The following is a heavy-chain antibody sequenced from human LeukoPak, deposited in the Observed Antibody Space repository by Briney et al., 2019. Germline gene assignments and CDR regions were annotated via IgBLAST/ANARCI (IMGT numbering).Heavy chain of an antibody. V-gene: IGHV3-48*01. Sequence: PGGSLRLSCAASGFAFRSYGMNWVRQAPGKGLEWVSYINTISSTIHYVDSVRGRFTISRDNAKNSLFLQMYSLRAEDTAVYYCVTSAGHLDHWGQGTLVTVSS. CDR3: VTSAGHLDH. D-gene: IGHD1-14*01. J-gene: IGHJ4*02. CDR1: GFAFRSYG. CDR2: INTISSTI.